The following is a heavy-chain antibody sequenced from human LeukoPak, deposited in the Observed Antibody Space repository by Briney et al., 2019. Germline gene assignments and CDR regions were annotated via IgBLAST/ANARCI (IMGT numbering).Heavy chain of an antibody. D-gene: IGHD2-21*02. V-gene: IGHV3-23*01. Sequence: GGSLRLSCAASGFTFSSYAMSWVRQAPGKGLEWVSAISGSGGSTYYADSVKGRFTISRDNSKNTLYLQMNRLRAEDTAVYYCAKDRVVTTPRGRDYYYYYGMDVWGQGTTVTVSS. CDR3: AKDRVVTTPRGRDYYYYYGMDV. CDR1: GFTFSSYA. J-gene: IGHJ6*02. CDR2: ISGSGGST.